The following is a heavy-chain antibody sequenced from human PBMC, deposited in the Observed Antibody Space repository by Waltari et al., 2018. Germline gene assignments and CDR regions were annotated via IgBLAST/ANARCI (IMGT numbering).Heavy chain of an antibody. Sequence: EVRLVESGGGSVQPGESLRLSCVVSGFTFDNFWMHWVRQVPGKGLMGVSRIKPEGTDTTYADPVKGRFTMSRDNSRNTLYLEMTGLRVDDSAVYYCARGPFSYSSGTQSHWGRGALVTVSS. J-gene: IGHJ4*02. CDR3: ARGPFSYSSGTQSH. V-gene: IGHV3-74*01. CDR1: GFTFDNFW. CDR2: IKPEGTDT. D-gene: IGHD1-7*01.